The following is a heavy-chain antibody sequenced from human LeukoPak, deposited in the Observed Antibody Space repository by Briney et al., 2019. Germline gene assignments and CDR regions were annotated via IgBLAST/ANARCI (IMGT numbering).Heavy chain of an antibody. CDR1: GFTFSSYG. CDR3: AKSVRGSRSYRYYYYMDV. J-gene: IGHJ6*03. CDR2: IWYDGSNK. V-gene: IGHV3-33*06. D-gene: IGHD3-10*01. Sequence: QPGGSLRLSCAASGFTFSSYGMHWVRQAPGKGLEWVAVIWYDGSNKYYADSVKGRFTISRDNSKNTLYLQMNSLRAEGTAVYYCAKSVRGSRSYRYYYYMDVWGKGTTVTVSS.